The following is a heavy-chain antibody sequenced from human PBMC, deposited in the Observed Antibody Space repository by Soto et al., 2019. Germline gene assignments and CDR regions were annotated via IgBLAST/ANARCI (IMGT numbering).Heavy chain of an antibody. J-gene: IGHJ6*02. Sequence: ASVKVSCKASGYTFTNYDINWVRQAPGQGLEWMGWISTYTGNTNYAQKLQGRVTMTTDTSTSTAYMELRSLRSDDTAVYYCARGYHYGSGRPTPGGMDVWGQGTKVTVSS. CDR1: GYTFTNYD. CDR2: ISTYTGNT. V-gene: IGHV1-18*01. D-gene: IGHD3-10*01. CDR3: ARGYHYGSGRPTPGGMDV.